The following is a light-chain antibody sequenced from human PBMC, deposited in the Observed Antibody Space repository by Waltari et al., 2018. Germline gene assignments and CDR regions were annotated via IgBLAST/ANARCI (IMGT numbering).Light chain of an antibody. CDR3: SSYGGNNNLAV. Sequence: QSALTQPPSASGSPGQSVTISCTGTGSDVGGYTYVSWYQLHPGKAPKLIIYEVSQRPSGVPDRFSGSKSCNTASLTVSGLRTEDEADYYCSSYGGNNNLAVFGTGTKVIVL. V-gene: IGLV2-8*01. CDR1: GSDVGGYTY. CDR2: EVS. J-gene: IGLJ1*01.